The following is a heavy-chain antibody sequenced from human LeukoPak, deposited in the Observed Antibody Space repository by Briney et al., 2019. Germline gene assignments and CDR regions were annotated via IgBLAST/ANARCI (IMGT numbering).Heavy chain of an antibody. J-gene: IGHJ4*02. CDR3: ARESGVSGSTVDFDY. V-gene: IGHV1-46*01. CDR2: INPSGGST. D-gene: IGHD1-7*01. Sequence: ASVKVSCKASGYTFTSYYMHWVRQAPGQGLEWMGIINPSGGSTSYAQKFQGRVTMTRDTSTSTVYMELSSLRSEDTAVYYCARESGVSGSTVDFDYWGQGTLVTVSS. CDR1: GYTFTSYY.